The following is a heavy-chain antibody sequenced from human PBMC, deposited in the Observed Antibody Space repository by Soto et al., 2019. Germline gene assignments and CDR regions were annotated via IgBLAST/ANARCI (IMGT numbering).Heavy chain of an antibody. CDR1: GDSNSSYY. D-gene: IGHD3-3*02. J-gene: IGHJ3*02. CDR3: ARVLGNDAFDI. CDR2: IYYSGST. V-gene: IGHV4-39*07. Sequence: SETLSLTCTVSGDSNSSYYWSWIRQPPGKGLEWIGSIYYSGSTYYNPSLKSRVTISVDTSKNQFSLKLSSVTATDTAVYYCARVLGNDAFDIWGQGTMVTVSS.